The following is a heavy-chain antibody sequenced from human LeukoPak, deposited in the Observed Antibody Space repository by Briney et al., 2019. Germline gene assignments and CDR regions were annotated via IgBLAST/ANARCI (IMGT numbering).Heavy chain of an antibody. CDR3: ARTRSSGGYSGADY. Sequence: WIRQPPGKGLEWVSGLNWNGGSTGYADSLQGRFTISRDNAKNSLYLQMTSLRAEDTALYYCARTRSSGGYSGADYWGQGTLVTVSS. V-gene: IGHV3-20*03. J-gene: IGHJ4*02. CDR2: LNWNGGST. D-gene: IGHD1-26*01.